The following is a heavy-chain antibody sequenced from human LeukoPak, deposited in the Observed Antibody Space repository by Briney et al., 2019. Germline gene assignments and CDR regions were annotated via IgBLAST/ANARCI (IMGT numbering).Heavy chain of an antibody. J-gene: IGHJ6*03. D-gene: IGHD2-15*01. CDR2: IYTSGST. CDR1: GGSISSGGYY. CDR3: ARLASVVAPRWDYYFMDV. Sequence: SETLSLTCTVSGGSISSGGYYWSWIRQPAGKGLEWIGRIYTSGSTNYNPSLKSRVTMSVDTSKNQFSLKLSSVTAADTAVYYCARLASVVAPRWDYYFMDVWGKGTTVTVSS. V-gene: IGHV4-61*02.